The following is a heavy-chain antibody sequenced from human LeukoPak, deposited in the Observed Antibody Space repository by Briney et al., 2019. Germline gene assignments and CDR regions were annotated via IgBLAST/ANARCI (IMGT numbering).Heavy chain of an antibody. CDR3: ARLAAPYVGPPFFDY. J-gene: IGHJ4*02. D-gene: IGHD2-15*01. V-gene: IGHV5-51*01. CDR2: IYPGDSDT. CDR1: GYSFTSYW. Sequence: GESLKISXKGSGYSFTSYWIGWVRQMPGKGQEWMGMIYPGDSDTRYSPSFQGQVTISADKSISTAYLQWSSLKASDTAMYYCARLAAPYVGPPFFDYWGQGTLVTVSS.